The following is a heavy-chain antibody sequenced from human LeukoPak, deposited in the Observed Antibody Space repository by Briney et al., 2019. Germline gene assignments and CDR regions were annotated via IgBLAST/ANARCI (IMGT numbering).Heavy chain of an antibody. CDR3: ATSTVTSQNSYHYIDV. Sequence: SETLSLTCTASGDSINIYYWSWIRQPAGKGLEWIGRIFTSGNTNYNPSLKSRLTLSVDKSKNHFSLKLHSVTAADTAMYYCATSTVTSQNSYHYIDVWGKGTTVTVSS. D-gene: IGHD4-17*01. V-gene: IGHV4-4*07. CDR2: IFTSGNT. CDR1: GDSINIYY. J-gene: IGHJ6*03.